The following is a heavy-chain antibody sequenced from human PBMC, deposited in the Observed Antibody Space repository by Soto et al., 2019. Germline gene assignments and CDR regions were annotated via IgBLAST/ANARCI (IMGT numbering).Heavy chain of an antibody. V-gene: IGHV3-33*01. CDR2: IWYDGSNK. Sequence: QVQLVESGGGVVQPGRSLRLSCAASGFTFSSYGMHWVRQAPGKGLEWVAVIWYDGSNKYYADSVKGRFTISRDNSKNTLYLQMNSLRAEDTAVYYCARFIYGDYGWFDPWGQGTLVTVSS. CDR3: ARFIYGDYGWFDP. D-gene: IGHD4-17*01. CDR1: GFTFSSYG. J-gene: IGHJ5*02.